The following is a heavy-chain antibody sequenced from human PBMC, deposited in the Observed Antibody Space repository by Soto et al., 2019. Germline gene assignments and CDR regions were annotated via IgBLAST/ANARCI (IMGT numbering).Heavy chain of an antibody. V-gene: IGHV4-30-4*01. CDR3: ARVAAAAQFDY. CDR1: GGSISSGDYY. J-gene: IGHJ4*02. CDR2: IYYSGST. D-gene: IGHD6-13*01. Sequence: VQLQESGPGLVKPSQTLSLTCTVSGGSISSGDYYWSWIRQPPGKGLEWIGHIYYSGSTYYNPALKSRVTISLDTSKNQFSLKLSSVTAADTAVYYCARVAAAAQFDYWGQGTLVTVSS.